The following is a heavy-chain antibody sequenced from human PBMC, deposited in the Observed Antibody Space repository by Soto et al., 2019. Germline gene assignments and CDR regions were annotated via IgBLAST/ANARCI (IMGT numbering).Heavy chain of an antibody. J-gene: IGHJ6*02. CDR2: IIPIFGTA. V-gene: IGHV1-69*13. CDR1: GGTFSSYA. D-gene: IGHD6-13*01. Sequence: ASVKVSCKASGGTFSSYAISWVRQAPGQGLEWMGGIIPIFGTANYAQKFQGRVTITADESTSTAYMELSSLRSEDTAVYYCARVEQQLDMYYYYYGMDVWGQGTTVTVSS. CDR3: ARVEQQLDMYYYYYGMDV.